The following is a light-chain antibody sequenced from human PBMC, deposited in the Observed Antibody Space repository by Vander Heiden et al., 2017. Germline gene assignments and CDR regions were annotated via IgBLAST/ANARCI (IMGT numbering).Light chain of an antibody. CDR2: EVS. V-gene: IGLV2-23*02. CDR1: SSDVGSYNL. J-gene: IGLJ3*02. CDR3: CSYAGSSTNWV. Sequence: QSALTQPASVSGSPGQSITISCTGTSSDVGSYNLVSWYQQHPGKAPKLMIYEVSKRPSRVSNRFSGSKSGNTASLTISGLQAEDEADYYCCSYAGSSTNWVFGGGTKLTGL.